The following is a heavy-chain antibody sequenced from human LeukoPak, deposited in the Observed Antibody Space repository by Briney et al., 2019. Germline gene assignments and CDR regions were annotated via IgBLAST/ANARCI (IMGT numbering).Heavy chain of an antibody. CDR1: GFTFDRYT. V-gene: IGHV3-43*01. D-gene: IGHD3-10*01. J-gene: IGHJ6*03. CDR2: ITRDGSGT. CDR3: AKDWAMIREDYYMDV. Sequence: GGSLRLSCAASGFTFDRYTMYWVRQPPGKGLEWVSHITRDGSGTYYADSVKGRFTISRDNSKKSLYLQMNSLRIEDTALYYCAKDWAMIREDYYMDVWGKGTTVTVSS.